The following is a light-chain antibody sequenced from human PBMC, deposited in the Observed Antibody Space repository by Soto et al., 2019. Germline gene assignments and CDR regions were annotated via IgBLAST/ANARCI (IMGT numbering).Light chain of an antibody. J-gene: IGLJ2*01. CDR1: SSNIGSNY. CDR2: RNN. Sequence: QSVLTQPPSASGTPGQRVTISCSGSSSNIGSNYVYWYQQLPGTAPKLLIYRNNQRPSGVSNRFSGSKSGNTASLTISGLQAEDEADYYCSSYTSIVTLVFGGGTKLTVL. V-gene: IGLV1-47*01. CDR3: SSYTSIVTLV.